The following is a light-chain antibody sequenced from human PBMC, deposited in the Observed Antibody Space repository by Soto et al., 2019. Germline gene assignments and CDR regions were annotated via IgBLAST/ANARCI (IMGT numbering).Light chain of an antibody. J-gene: IGKJ1*01. V-gene: IGKV3-15*01. CDR3: QQYIYWPWT. CDR2: RAS. CDR1: QSVSSSD. Sequence: IVLTQSQGTLSLAPGERATLSCRASQSVSSSDLAWYQQKPGQAPRLLIYRASTRATGTPARFSGSGSGTEFTLTISSLQSEDFAVYYCQQYIYWPWTFGQGTKVDI.